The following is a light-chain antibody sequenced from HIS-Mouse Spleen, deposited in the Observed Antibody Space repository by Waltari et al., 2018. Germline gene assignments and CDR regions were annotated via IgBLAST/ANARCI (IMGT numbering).Light chain of an antibody. J-gene: IGLJ3*02. CDR3: CSYAGSYTWV. CDR2: DVS. V-gene: IGLV2-11*01. CDR1: SSDVGGYNY. Sequence: QSALTQPRSVSGSPGPSVTISCTGTSSDVGGYNYVSWYQQHPGKAPKLMIYDVSKRPSGVPDRFSGSKSGNTASLTISGLQAEDEADYYCCSYAGSYTWVLGGGTKLTVL.